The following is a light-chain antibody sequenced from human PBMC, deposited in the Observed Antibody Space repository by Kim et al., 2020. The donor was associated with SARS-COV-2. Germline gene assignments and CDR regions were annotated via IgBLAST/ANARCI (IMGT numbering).Light chain of an antibody. V-gene: IGLV3-1*01. CDR2: PDT. J-gene: IGLJ2*01. Sequence: VSVGETASLTCSRAKWGANQAMWDQQKPGQSPVVVSSPDTTGPSGIPERFSGANSGNAATVSISGTQAMAEAGYYGQPSDRTSVVFGGGTQLTVL. CDR3: QPSDRTSVV. CDR1: KWGANQ.